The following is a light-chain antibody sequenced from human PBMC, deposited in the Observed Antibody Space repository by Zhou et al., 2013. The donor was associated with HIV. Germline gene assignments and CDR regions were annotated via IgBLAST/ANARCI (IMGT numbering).Light chain of an antibody. CDR2: DAS. Sequence: DIQMTQSPSSLSTSVGDRVTITCQASQDITNYLNWYQQKPGQAPQLLIYDASNLETGVPSRFSGSGSGTDFTLTISRLQPEDIATYYCQQYDSYPWTFGQGTKVEIK. V-gene: IGKV1-33*01. CDR1: QDITNY. CDR3: QQYDSYPWT. J-gene: IGKJ1*01.